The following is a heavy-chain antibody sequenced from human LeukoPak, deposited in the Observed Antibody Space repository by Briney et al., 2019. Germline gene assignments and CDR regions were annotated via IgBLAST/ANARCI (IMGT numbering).Heavy chain of an antibody. D-gene: IGHD2-15*01. V-gene: IGHV4-59*01. CDR1: GASITSYY. Sequence: PSETLSLTCTVSGASITSYYWSWIRQPPGKGLEWIGYFYYSGSDNYNPSLKSRITISVDTSKNQFSLKLSSVTAADTAVYYFVRGYCSGATCYHFDYWGQGTLVTVSS. CDR3: VRGYCSGATCYHFDY. J-gene: IGHJ4*02. CDR2: FYYSGSD.